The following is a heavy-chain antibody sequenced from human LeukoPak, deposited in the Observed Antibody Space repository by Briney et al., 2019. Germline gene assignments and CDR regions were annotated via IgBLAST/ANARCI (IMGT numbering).Heavy chain of an antibody. CDR2: AYSGVNA. D-gene: IGHD1-26*01. CDR1: GDSMHSYY. CDR3: ARGKSGTLTRAYYYIDV. Sequence: NPSETLSLTCTVSGDSMHSYYWSWIRQSPEKGLEWIGRAYSGVNAYYNPSLQSRVTISVDKSNNQFSLDLASVTAADTALYYCARGKSGTLTRAYYYIDVWGKGITVTVSS. J-gene: IGHJ6*03. V-gene: IGHV4-4*07.